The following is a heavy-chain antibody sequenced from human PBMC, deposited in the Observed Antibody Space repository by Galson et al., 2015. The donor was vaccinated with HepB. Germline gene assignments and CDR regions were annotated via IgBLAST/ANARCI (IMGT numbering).Heavy chain of an antibody. CDR2: ISSSSSYI. CDR1: GFTFSSYS. CDR3: ARDTGAVALYAFDI. Sequence: SLRLSCAASGFTFSSYSMNWVRQAPGKGLEWVSSISSSSSYIYYADSVKGRFTISRDNAKNSLYLQMNRLRAEDTAVYYCARDTGAVALYAFDIWGQGTIVTVSS. V-gene: IGHV3-21*01. J-gene: IGHJ3*02. D-gene: IGHD6-19*01.